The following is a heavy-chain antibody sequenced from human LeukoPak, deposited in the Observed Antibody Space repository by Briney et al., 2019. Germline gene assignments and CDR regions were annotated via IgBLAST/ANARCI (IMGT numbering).Heavy chain of an antibody. CDR1: GFTFDDYA. CDR2: ISWNRGSI. CDR3: AKESRFGESGDDY. D-gene: IGHD3-10*01. Sequence: PGRSLRLSCAASGFTFDDYAMHWVRQAPGKGLEWVSGISWNRGSIGYADSVKGRFTISRDNAKNSLYLQMNSLRAEDTALYYCAKESRFGESGDDYWGQGTLVTVSS. J-gene: IGHJ4*02. V-gene: IGHV3-9*01.